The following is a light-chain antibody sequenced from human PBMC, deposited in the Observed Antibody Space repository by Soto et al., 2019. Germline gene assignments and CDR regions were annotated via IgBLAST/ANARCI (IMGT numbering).Light chain of an antibody. CDR2: EGV. J-gene: IGLJ2*01. CDR3: CSYAGRKTMI. V-gene: IGLV2-23*01. CDR1: STDVGRYNL. Sequence: QSALTQPASVTGSPGQPITISCTGTSTDVGRYNLVSWYQQHPGKAPKFIIYEGVKRPSGVSIRFSGSKSGDTASLTISGLQAADEAYYYCCSYAGRKTMIFGGGTKVTGL.